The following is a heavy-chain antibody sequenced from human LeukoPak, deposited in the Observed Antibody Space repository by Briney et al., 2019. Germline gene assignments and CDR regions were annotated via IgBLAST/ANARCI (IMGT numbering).Heavy chain of an antibody. CDR1: GYSISSGYY. CDR2: IYHSGST. Sequence: SETLSFTCAVSGYSISSGYYWGWIRQPPGKGLEWIGSIYHSGSTYYNPSLKSRVTISVDTSKNQFSLKLSSVTAADTAVYYCAREITMVRGVHIDYWGQGTLVTVSS. J-gene: IGHJ4*02. V-gene: IGHV4-38-2*02. CDR3: AREITMVRGVHIDY. D-gene: IGHD3-10*01.